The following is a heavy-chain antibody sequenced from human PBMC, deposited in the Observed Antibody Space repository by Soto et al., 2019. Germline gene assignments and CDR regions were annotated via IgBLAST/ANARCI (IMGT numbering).Heavy chain of an antibody. J-gene: IGHJ4*02. D-gene: IGHD3-22*01. CDR2: RWYDGSNK. CDR1: GFTFSSYG. CDR3: ARAPKSDRSGYPLDY. V-gene: IGHV3-33*01. Sequence: QVQLVESGGGVVQPGRSLRLSCAASGFTFSSYGMHWVRQAPGKGLEWVAVRWYDGSNKYYADSVKGRFTISRDNSKNTLYRQMNSLRAEDTAVYYCARAPKSDRSGYPLDYWGQGTLVTVSS.